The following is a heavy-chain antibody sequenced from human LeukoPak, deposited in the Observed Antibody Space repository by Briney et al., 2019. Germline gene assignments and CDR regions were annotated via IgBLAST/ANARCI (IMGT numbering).Heavy chain of an antibody. J-gene: IGHJ4*02. V-gene: IGHV4-59*01. CDR2: FYHSGST. Sequence: GSLRLSCAASGFTLRSYAMSWIRQPPGKGLEWIGYFYHSGSTNYNPSLKSRVTISVDTSKNHFSLKLSSVTAADTAVYYCARGQWLPVFDFWGQGTLVTVSS. CDR3: ARGQWLPVFDF. CDR1: GFTLRSYA. D-gene: IGHD3-22*01.